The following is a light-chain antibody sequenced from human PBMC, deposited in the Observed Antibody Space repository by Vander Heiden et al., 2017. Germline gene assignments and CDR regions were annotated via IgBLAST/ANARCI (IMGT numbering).Light chain of an antibody. CDR2: AAS. CDR3: QQSYSTPLT. CDR1: QSISSN. J-gene: IGKJ4*02. V-gene: IGKV1-39*01. Sequence: DIQMTQSPSSLSASVGDRVTITCRASQSISSNLNWYQQKPGKAPKLLIYAASSLQSGVPSRFSGSGSGTEFTLTISSLQPEDCATYYCQQSYSTPLTFGGGTKVEIK.